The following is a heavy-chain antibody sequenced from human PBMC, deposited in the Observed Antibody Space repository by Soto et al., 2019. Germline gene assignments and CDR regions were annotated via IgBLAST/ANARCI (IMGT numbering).Heavy chain of an antibody. Sequence: SETLSLTCAVSGGSISSSNWWSWVRQPPGKGLEWIGEIYHSGSTNYNPSLKSRVTISVDKSKNQFSLKLSSVTAADTAVYYCARRYAKSGGFKFHITGDTNWFDPWGQGTLVTVSS. CDR3: ARRYAKSGGFKFHITGDTNWFDP. CDR2: IYHSGST. J-gene: IGHJ5*02. V-gene: IGHV4-4*02. CDR1: GGSISSSNW. D-gene: IGHD7-27*01.